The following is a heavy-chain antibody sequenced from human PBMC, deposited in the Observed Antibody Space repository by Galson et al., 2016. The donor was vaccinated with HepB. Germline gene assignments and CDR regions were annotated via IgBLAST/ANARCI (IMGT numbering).Heavy chain of an antibody. D-gene: IGHD2-2*01. Sequence: SLRLSCAGSGFIFSTYAMSWVRQAPGKGLEWVSSIRGSGGGIDYADSVKGRFTISRDNSKNTLYLQMSSLRAEDTAVYYCAKDGRIYCSSASCHDHFHYWGQGTLVTVSS. CDR3: AKDGRIYCSSASCHDHFHY. V-gene: IGHV3-23*01. CDR1: GFIFSTYA. CDR2: IRGSGGGI. J-gene: IGHJ4*02.